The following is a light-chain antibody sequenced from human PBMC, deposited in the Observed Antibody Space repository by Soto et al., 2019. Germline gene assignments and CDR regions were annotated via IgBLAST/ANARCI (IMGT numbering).Light chain of an antibody. V-gene: IGKV1-33*01. CDR3: QPYDNRPFT. CDR1: QDISKF. J-gene: IGKJ3*01. Sequence: DIQMNQSPSSLSASVGDRVSFTCPASQDISKFLNWYQHKPGQAPSLLIYDASKSQFGVPSRFSGSGSGTDFTFTISSLQPEENATYYYQPYDNRPFTFGPGTKVDVK. CDR2: DAS.